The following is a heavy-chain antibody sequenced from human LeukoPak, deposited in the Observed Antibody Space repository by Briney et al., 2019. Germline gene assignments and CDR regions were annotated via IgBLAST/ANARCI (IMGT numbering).Heavy chain of an antibody. V-gene: IGHV3-30*18. J-gene: IGHJ4*02. CDR2: TSYDETNK. D-gene: IGHD3-10*01. CDR3: AKETSYYGSGTYVYFDY. CDR1: KFTFSFSG. Sequence: GGSLRLSCAAPKFTFSFSGMHWVRQAPGKGLEWVASTSYDETNKQYADSVKGRFTISRDNANRTLYLQMNSPRPEDTAVYYCAKETSYYGSGTYVYFDYWGQGALVTVSS.